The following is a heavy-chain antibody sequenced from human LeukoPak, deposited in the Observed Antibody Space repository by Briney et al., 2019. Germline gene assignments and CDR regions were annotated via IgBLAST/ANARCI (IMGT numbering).Heavy chain of an antibody. J-gene: IGHJ4*02. V-gene: IGHV4-30-2*01. CDR2: IYHSGST. CDR1: GGSISSGDYY. Sequence: PSETLSLTCTVSGGSISSGDYYWSWIRQPPGKGLEWIGYIYHSGSTYYNPSLKSRVTISVDRSKNQFSLKLSSVTAADTAVYYCARIGQKVTWVGIDYWGQGTLVTVSS. D-gene: IGHD4-11*01. CDR3: ARIGQKVTWVGIDY.